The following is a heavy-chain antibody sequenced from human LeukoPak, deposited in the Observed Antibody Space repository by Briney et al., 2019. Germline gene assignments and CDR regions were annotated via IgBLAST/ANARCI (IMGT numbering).Heavy chain of an antibody. D-gene: IGHD3-22*01. CDR2: IYYSGST. Sequence: PSETLSLTCTVSGGSISSYYWSWIRQPPGKGLEWIGYIYYSGSTNYNPSLKSRVTISVDRSKNQFSLKLSSVTAADTAVYYCARHKLVVSSGYFDWGQGTLVTVSS. V-gene: IGHV4-59*08. J-gene: IGHJ4*02. CDR3: ARHKLVVSSGYFD. CDR1: GGSISSYY.